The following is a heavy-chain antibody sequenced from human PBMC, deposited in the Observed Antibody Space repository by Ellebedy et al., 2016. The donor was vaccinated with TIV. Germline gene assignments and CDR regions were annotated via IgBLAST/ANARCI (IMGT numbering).Heavy chain of an antibody. CDR1: GGTFSSYA. J-gene: IGHJ4*02. CDR2: IIPILGIA. D-gene: IGHD3-3*01. CDR3: ARGARFLAVH. V-gene: IGHV1-69*04. Sequence: SVKVSXKASGGTFSSYAISWVRQAPGQGLEWMGRIIPILGIANYAQKFQGRVTITADKSTSTAYMELSSLRSEDTAVYYCARGARFLAVHWGQGTLVTVSS.